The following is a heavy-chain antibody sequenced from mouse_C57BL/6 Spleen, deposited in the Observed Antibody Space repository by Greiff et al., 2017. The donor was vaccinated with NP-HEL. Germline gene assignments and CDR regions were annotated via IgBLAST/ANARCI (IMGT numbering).Heavy chain of an antibody. V-gene: IGHV1-82*01. CDR1: GYAFSSSW. CDR3: AESFVDGSDWYFEV. J-gene: IGHJ1*03. CDR2: IYPGDGDT. D-gene: IGHD3-2*01. Sequence: QVQLQQSGPELVKPGASVKISCKASGYAFSSSWMNWVKQRPGKGLEWIGRIYPGDGDTNYNGKFKGKATLTAAKSSSTAYMQLSSLTTADTAVDFCAESFVDGSDWYFEVWGTGTTVTVSS.